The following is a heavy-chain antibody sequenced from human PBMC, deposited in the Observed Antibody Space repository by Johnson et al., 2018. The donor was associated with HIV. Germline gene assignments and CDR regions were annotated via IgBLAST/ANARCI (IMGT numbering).Heavy chain of an antibody. CDR3: AKDWGERYFDWTYDAFDI. CDR1: GFTFDEYA. V-gene: IGHV3-9*01. J-gene: IGHJ3*02. Sequence: VHLVESGGGLVQPGRSLRLSCAASGFTFDEYAMHWVRQGPGKGLEWVSGISWNSGSIGYADSVKGRFTISRDNSKNKLSLQMISLRAEDTAVYYCAKDWGERYFDWTYDAFDIWGQGTMVTVSS. CDR2: ISWNSGSI. D-gene: IGHD3-9*01.